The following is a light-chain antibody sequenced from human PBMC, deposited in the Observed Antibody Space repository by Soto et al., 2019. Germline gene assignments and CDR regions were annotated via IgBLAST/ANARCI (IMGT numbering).Light chain of an antibody. CDR3: QQYSSYSRT. CDR2: DAS. V-gene: IGKV1-13*02. J-gene: IGKJ1*01. Sequence: AIQMTQSPSALAASVGDRVTISCRASQGIGNALGWYQQKPGTAPKLLIYDASSLESGVPSRFSGSGSGTEFTLTISSLQPDDYATYYCQQYSSYSRTFGQGTKGDIK. CDR1: QGIGNA.